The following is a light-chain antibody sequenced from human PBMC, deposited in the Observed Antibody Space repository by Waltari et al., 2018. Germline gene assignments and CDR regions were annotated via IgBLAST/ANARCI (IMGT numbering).Light chain of an antibody. CDR3: QQSYRFTRT. CDR1: QTISRS. Sequence: DIQMPQSPSSLSASVGDRVTITCRASQTISRSLNWYHQKLVKAPNHLIYAASSLQSGVPSRVSGSGSGRDLTLINTSLQPEDFATYYCQQSYRFTRTFGQGTKVEIK. CDR2: AAS. V-gene: IGKV1-39*01. J-gene: IGKJ1*01.